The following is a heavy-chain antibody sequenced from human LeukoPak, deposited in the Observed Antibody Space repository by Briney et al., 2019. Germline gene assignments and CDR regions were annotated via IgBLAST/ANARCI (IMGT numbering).Heavy chain of an antibody. D-gene: IGHD2-15*01. V-gene: IGHV1-69*13. Sequence: ASVKVSCTASGGTFSSYAISWVRQAPGQGLEWMGGIIPIFGTANYAQKFQGRVTITADESTSTAYMELSSLRSEDTAVYYCARDLLNCSGGSCYSNWFDPWGQGTLVTVSS. CDR3: ARDLLNCSGGSCYSNWFDP. J-gene: IGHJ5*02. CDR1: GGTFSSYA. CDR2: IIPIFGTA.